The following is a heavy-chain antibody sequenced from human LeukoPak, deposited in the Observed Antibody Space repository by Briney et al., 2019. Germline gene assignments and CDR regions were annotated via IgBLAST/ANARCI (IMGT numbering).Heavy chain of an antibody. J-gene: IGHJ4*02. V-gene: IGHV3-23*01. CDR2: ISFSGSST. D-gene: IGHD1-1*01. CDR3: AGNWNCDY. Sequence: PGGSLRLSCAASGFTFSNYAMTWVRQAPGKGLEWVSGISFSGSSTYYADSVKGRFTISRDNPKNTVYLQMNSLRADDTAVYYCAGNWNCDYWGQGTLVTVSS. CDR1: GFTFSNYA.